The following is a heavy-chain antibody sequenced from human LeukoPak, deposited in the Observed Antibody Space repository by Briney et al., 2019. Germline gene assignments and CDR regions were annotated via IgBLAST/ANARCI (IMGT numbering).Heavy chain of an antibody. CDR3: ASPHFAKWDY. Sequence: ASVTVSCKASGYTFTSYGISWVRQAPGQGLEWMGWINPNSGGTNYAQKFQGRVTMTRDTSISTAYMELSRLRSDDTAVYYCASPHFAKWDYWGQRTLVTVSS. CDR1: GYTFTSYG. V-gene: IGHV1-2*02. D-gene: IGHD1-26*01. J-gene: IGHJ4*02. CDR2: INPNSGGT.